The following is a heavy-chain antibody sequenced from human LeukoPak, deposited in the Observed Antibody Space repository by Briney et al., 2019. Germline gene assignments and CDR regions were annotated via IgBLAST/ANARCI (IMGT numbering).Heavy chain of an antibody. CDR1: GGPIRSYY. J-gene: IGHJ4*02. D-gene: IGHD3-3*01. CDR2: IYHSGST. Sequence: SETLSLTCTVSGGPIRSYYWSWVRQPAGKGLEWIGYIYHSGSTYYNPSLKSRVTISVDRSKNQFSLKLSSVTAADTAVYYCARGPYYDFWSGYPYYFDYWGQGTLVTVSS. CDR3: ARGPYYDFWSGYPYYFDY. V-gene: IGHV4-59*12.